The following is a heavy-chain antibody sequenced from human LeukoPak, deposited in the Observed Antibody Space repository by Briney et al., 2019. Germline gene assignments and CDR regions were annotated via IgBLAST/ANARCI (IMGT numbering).Heavy chain of an antibody. J-gene: IGHJ4*02. Sequence: GASVKVSCKASGYTFTSYGISWVRQAPGQGLEWMGGIIPLFGTANYAQKFQGRVTITTDESTSTAYMELSSLRSEDTAVYYCAKELGIRLNRGGDYFDYWGQGTPVTVSS. V-gene: IGHV1-69*05. CDR2: IIPLFGTA. CDR1: GYTFTSYG. CDR3: AKELGIRLNRGGDYFDY. D-gene: IGHD1-14*01.